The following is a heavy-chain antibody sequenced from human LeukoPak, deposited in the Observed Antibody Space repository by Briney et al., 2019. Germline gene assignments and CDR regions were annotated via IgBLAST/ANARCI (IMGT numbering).Heavy chain of an antibody. V-gene: IGHV1-18*01. CDR1: GYTFTSYG. CDR2: ISAYNGNT. J-gene: IGHJ4*02. CDR3: VAQFGDYAPFDY. Sequence: GASVKVSCKASGYTFTSYGIAWVRQAPGQGLEWMGWISAYNGNTNFAQNLQGRVTMTTDTSTSTAYMELRSLRSDDTAVYYCVAQFGDYAPFDYWGQGTLVTVSS. D-gene: IGHD4-17*01.